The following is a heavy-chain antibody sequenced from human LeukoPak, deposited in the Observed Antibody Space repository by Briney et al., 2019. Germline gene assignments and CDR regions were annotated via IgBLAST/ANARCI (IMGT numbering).Heavy chain of an antibody. CDR2: IYYSGST. V-gene: IGHV4-34*09. Sequence: PSETLSLTCAVYGGSFSGYYWSWIRQPPGKGLEWIGYIYYSGSTYYNPSLKSRVTISVDTSKNQFSLKLSSVTAADTAVYYCARTGGLTYYYYGMDVWGQGTTVTVSS. J-gene: IGHJ6*02. D-gene: IGHD1-14*01. CDR1: GGSFSGYY. CDR3: ARTGGLTYYYYGMDV.